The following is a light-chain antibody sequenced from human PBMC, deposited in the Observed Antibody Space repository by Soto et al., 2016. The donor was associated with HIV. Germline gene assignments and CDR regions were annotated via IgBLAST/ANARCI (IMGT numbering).Light chain of an antibody. CDR2: KAS. J-gene: IGKJ1*01. V-gene: IGKV1-5*03. CDR3: QQYTYYPWT. Sequence: DIQMTQSPSTLSASVGDTVTITCRASQSISTWLAWNQQKPGKAPKFLIYKASNLESGVPSRFSGSGSGTEFTLTISGLQPDDFATYYCQQYTYYPWTFGQGTKGRKSN. CDR1: QSISTW.